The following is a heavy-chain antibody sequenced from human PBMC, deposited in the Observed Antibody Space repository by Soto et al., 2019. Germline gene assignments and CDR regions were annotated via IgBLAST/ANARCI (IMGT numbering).Heavy chain of an antibody. J-gene: IGHJ5*02. D-gene: IGHD3-3*01. CDR3: ARGGGTILAPLP. CDR1: GYTFTGYF. CDR2: INSNSGAT. Sequence: ASVKVSCKASGYTFTGYFMHWVRQAPGQGLEWMGWINSNSGATKYAQKFQGRVTLSRDTSISTAYMELSGLRSDDTAVYYCARGGGTILAPLPWGQGTLVTISS. V-gene: IGHV1-2*02.